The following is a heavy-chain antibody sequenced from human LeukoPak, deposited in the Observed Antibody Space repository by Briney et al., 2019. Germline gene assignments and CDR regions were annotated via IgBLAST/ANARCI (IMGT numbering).Heavy chain of an antibody. CDR2: ISSRNTYI. Sequence: GGSLRLSCAASGXTFSSYSMNWVRQAPGKGLEWVASISSRNTYIYYADSVKGRFTISRDNSKNTLYLQMNSLRAEDTAVYYCARVSGDYYFDYWGQGTLVTVSS. J-gene: IGHJ4*02. CDR1: GXTFSSYS. D-gene: IGHD2-21*02. V-gene: IGHV3-21*01. CDR3: ARVSGDYYFDY.